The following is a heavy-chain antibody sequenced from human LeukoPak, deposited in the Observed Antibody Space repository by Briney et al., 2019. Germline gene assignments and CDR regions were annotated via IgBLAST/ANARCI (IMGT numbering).Heavy chain of an antibody. D-gene: IGHD3-3*01. J-gene: IGHJ4*02. CDR3: ARPQYYDFWSGYCPFDY. Sequence: ASVKVSCKASGGTFSSYAISWVRQAPGQRLEWMGGIIPIFGTANYAQKFQGRVTITADESTSTAYMELSSLRSEDTAVYYCARPQYYDFWSGYCPFDYWGQGTLVTVSS. CDR2: IIPIFGTA. CDR1: GGTFSSYA. V-gene: IGHV1-69*13.